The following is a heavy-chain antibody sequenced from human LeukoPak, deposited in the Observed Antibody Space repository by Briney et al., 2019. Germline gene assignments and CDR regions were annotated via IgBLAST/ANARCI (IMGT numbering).Heavy chain of an antibody. V-gene: IGHV1-18*01. D-gene: IGHD3-16*02. J-gene: IGHJ6*04. CDR2: ISAYNGNT. CDR3: ARGPRFGGVIVPDFYYGMDV. Sequence: ASVKVSCKASGYTFTSYGISWVRQAPGQGLEWMGWISAYNGNTNYAQKLQGRVTMTTDTSTSTAYMELRSLRSDDTAVYYCARGPRFGGVIVPDFYYGMDVWGKGTTVTVSS. CDR1: GYTFTSYG.